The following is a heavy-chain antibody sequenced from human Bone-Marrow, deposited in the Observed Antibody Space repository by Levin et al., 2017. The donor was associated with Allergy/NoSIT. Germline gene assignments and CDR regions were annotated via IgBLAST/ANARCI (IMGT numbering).Heavy chain of an antibody. CDR2: INPSGGST. CDR1: GYTFTNYY. V-gene: IGHV1-46*01. J-gene: IGHJ4*02. Sequence: ASVKVSCKASGYTFTNYYMHWVRQAPGQGLEWMGIINPSGGSTKYAQKFQDRVTMTRDTSTSTVDMELSSLRSEDTAISFCARDRVLVTDGTRDFDFWGQGTLVTVSS. D-gene: IGHD6-13*01. CDR3: ARDRVLVTDGTRDFDF.